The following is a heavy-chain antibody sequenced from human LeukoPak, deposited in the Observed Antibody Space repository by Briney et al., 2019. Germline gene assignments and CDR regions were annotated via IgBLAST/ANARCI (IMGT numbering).Heavy chain of an antibody. Sequence: EASVNVSCTASGYTFTIYAMNWVRQAPGQGLEWMGWINTNTGNPTYAQGFTGRFVFSLDTSVSTAYLQISSLKAEDTAVYYCARDKLVALVGASGDAFDIWGQGTMVTVSS. CDR1: GYTFTIYA. D-gene: IGHD1-26*01. J-gene: IGHJ3*02. CDR2: INTNTGNP. V-gene: IGHV7-4-1*02. CDR3: ARDKLVALVGASGDAFDI.